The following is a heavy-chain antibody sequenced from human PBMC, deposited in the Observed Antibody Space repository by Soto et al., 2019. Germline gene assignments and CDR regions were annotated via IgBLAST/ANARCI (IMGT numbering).Heavy chain of an antibody. CDR1: GYTFTSYY. Sequence: VASVKVSCKASGYTFTSYYMHWVRQAPGQGLEWMGIINPSGGSTSYAQKFQGRVTMTRDTSTSTVYMELSSLRSEDTAVYYCATGYCSSTSCMAVWFDPWGQGTLVTVSS. J-gene: IGHJ5*02. D-gene: IGHD2-2*01. V-gene: IGHV1-46*03. CDR3: ATGYCSSTSCMAVWFDP. CDR2: INPSGGST.